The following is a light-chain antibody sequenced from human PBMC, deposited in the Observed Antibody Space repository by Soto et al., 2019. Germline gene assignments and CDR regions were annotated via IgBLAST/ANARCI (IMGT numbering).Light chain of an antibody. CDR2: DAS. Sequence: EIVLTQSPGTLFLSPGERATLSCRASQTVNSNYLAWYQQKPGQAPRLLIYDASTRAGGIPDRFSGSGSGTDFTLTISRLEPEDFAVYYCQLFGSSPLYTFGQGTKLGIK. V-gene: IGKV3-20*01. CDR3: QLFGSSPLYT. J-gene: IGKJ2*01. CDR1: QTVNSNY.